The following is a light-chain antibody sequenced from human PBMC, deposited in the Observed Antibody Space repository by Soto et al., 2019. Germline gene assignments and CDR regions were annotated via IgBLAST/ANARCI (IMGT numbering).Light chain of an antibody. CDR3: QQTYSTLRLT. Sequence: DIQMTQSPSSLSASVGDRVTITCRASQSISSYLNWYQQRPGKAPKLLIYAASNLQSEVPSRFSGSGSGTDFTLTISSLQPEDFATYYCQQTYSTLRLTFGGGTKVEIK. J-gene: IGKJ4*01. CDR1: QSISSY. CDR2: AAS. V-gene: IGKV1-39*01.